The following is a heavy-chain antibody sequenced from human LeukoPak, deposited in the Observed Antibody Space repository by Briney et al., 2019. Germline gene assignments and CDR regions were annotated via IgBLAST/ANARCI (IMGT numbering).Heavy chain of an antibody. J-gene: IGHJ4*02. CDR2: INPNSCGT. CDR3: ARDSPYSGYDFDY. Sequence: GASVTVSCKASGYTFTGYYMHWVRQAPGQGLEWMGWINPNSCGTNYAQKFQGRVTMTRDTSISTAYMELSRLRSDDTAVYYCARDSPYSGYDFDYWGQGTLVTVSS. V-gene: IGHV1-2*02. CDR1: GYTFTGYY. D-gene: IGHD5-12*01.